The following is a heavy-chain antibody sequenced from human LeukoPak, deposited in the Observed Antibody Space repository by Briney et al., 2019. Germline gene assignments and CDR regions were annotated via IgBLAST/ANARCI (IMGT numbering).Heavy chain of an antibody. CDR3: ARDSGYGEPFDY. J-gene: IGHJ4*02. CDR1: GVSISSNY. D-gene: IGHD5-18*01. CDR2: MYHSGKT. Sequence: SETLSLTCTVSGVSISSNYWSWIRQSPGRGLEWIGYMYHSGKTNYNPSLKSRVTISIDTSTNHLSLKLSSVTVADTAVYFCARDSGYGEPFDYWGQGTLVTVSS. V-gene: IGHV4-59*01.